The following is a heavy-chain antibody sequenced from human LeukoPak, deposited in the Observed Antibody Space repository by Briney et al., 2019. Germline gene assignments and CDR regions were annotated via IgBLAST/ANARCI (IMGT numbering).Heavy chain of an antibody. CDR1: GFTVNNKY. CDR2: IYNDGRT. V-gene: IGHV3-53*01. D-gene: IGHD3-22*01. Sequence: GGSLRLSCAASGFTVNNKYMTWVRQAPGKGLEWVSLIYNDGRTYSADSLKGRCTISRDNLKNVLYLQMNSLKVEDTALYYCARGLFLSGYLDAFDIWGQGTVVTVSS. CDR3: ARGLFLSGYLDAFDI. J-gene: IGHJ3*02.